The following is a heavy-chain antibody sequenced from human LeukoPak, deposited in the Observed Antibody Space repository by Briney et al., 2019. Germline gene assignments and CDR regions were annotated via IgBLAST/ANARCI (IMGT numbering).Heavy chain of an antibody. Sequence: SETLSLTCTVSGGTISSYYWSWIRQPPGKGLEWIGYIYYSGSPNYNPSPKSRVTTSVDTSKKQSSLKLSSVTAADTAVYYCARGTVTTSMKAFDIWGQGTMVTVSS. V-gene: IGHV4-59*08. CDR1: GGTISSYY. J-gene: IGHJ3*02. D-gene: IGHD4-17*01. CDR2: IYYSGSP. CDR3: ARGTVTTSMKAFDI.